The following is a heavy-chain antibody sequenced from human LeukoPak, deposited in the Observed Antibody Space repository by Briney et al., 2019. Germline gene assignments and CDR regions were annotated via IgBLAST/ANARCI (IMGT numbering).Heavy chain of an antibody. Sequence: PGGSLRLSCATSGFTFSSYAMSWVRQAPGKGLEWVSGISGSGGNTYYADSVKGRFTISRDYSKNTLYLQMNSLRTEETAVYYCAKGPAMVRGTFDPWGQGTLVTVSS. CDR2: ISGSGGNT. CDR3: AKGPAMVRGTFDP. J-gene: IGHJ5*02. D-gene: IGHD3-10*01. CDR1: GFTFSSYA. V-gene: IGHV3-23*01.